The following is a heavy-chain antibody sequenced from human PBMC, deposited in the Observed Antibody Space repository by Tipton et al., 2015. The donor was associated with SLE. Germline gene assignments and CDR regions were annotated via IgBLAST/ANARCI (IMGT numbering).Heavy chain of an antibody. Sequence: QSGAEVKKPGSSVRVSCKASSRGSFSRFFITWVRQAPGQGLEWVGMINPSGGSISYAQKFQGRVTVTRDTSTTTVYIEVSSLISEDTAVYYCTRSRRGRALDIWGQGTMITVSS. V-gene: IGHV1-46*01. J-gene: IGHJ3*02. CDR3: TRSRRGRALDI. CDR2: INPSGGSI. D-gene: IGHD2-2*01. CDR1: SRGSFSRFF.